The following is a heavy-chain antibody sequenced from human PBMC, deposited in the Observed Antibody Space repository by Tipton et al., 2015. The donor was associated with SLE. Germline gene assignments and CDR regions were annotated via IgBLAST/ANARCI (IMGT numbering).Heavy chain of an antibody. CDR1: GGSMNSHF. Sequence: TLSLTCTVSGGSMNSHFWSWIRQPPGKGLEWIGYIQNSGSTKYHPSLKSRVTISIDTSKNQFSLKLTSVTAADTAVYYCARAEDWGEHCYFDLWGRGTLVTVSS. D-gene: IGHD7-27*01. CDR2: IQNSGST. J-gene: IGHJ2*01. V-gene: IGHV4-59*11. CDR3: ARAEDWGEHCYFDL.